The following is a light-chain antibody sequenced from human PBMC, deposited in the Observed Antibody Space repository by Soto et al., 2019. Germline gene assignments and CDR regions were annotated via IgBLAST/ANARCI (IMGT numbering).Light chain of an antibody. Sequence: QSALTQPRSVSGSPGQSVTISCTGTSRDVGAYNYVSWYQQHPGKAPKLIIYDVSKWPSGVPDRFSGSKSGNTASMTISGLQAEDEADYYCCSSAGSSTLIFGGGTKVTVL. CDR2: DVS. J-gene: IGLJ2*01. CDR3: CSSAGSSTLI. CDR1: SRDVGAYNY. V-gene: IGLV2-11*01.